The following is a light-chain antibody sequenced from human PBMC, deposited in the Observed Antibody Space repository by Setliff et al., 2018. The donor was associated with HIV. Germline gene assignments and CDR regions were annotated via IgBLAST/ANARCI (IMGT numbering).Light chain of an antibody. Sequence: QSALTQPRSVSGSPGQSVTISCTGTSSVVGASNSVSWYQHHPGKAPKVIIYDVSDRPSGVPDRFSGSKSGNTASLTISGLQAEDEADYSCSSYVDGHVIFGGGTKGTVL. CDR3: SSYVDGHVI. J-gene: IGLJ2*01. V-gene: IGLV2-11*01. CDR1: SSVVGASNS. CDR2: DVS.